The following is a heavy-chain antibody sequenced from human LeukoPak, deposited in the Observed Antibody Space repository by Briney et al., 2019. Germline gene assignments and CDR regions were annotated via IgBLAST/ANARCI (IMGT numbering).Heavy chain of an antibody. Sequence: GGSLRLSCAASGFTFSSYAMSWVRQAPGKGLEWVSAIIGSGISTYYADSVKGRFTISRDNSENTLYLQMNSLRAEDTAVYYCANQMAAAVYGRDYWGQGTLVTVSS. D-gene: IGHD6-13*01. J-gene: IGHJ4*02. V-gene: IGHV3-23*01. CDR3: ANQMAAAVYGRDY. CDR2: IIGSGIST. CDR1: GFTFSSYA.